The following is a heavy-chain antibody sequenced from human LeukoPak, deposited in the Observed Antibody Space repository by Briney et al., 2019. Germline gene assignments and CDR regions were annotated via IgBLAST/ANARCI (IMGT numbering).Heavy chain of an antibody. CDR1: GFTFSSYA. J-gene: IGHJ4*02. CDR3: AREAYYGSGRSRKPSPV. Sequence: PGTSLRLSCAASGFTFSSYALYWVRQAPGKGLEWVALISKDGSDEDHADSVKGRFTISRDNSKHTLYLQTISLRIEDTAVYYCAREAYYGSGRSRKPSPVWGQGTLVTVSS. D-gene: IGHD3-10*01. CDR2: ISKDGSDE. V-gene: IGHV3-30*01.